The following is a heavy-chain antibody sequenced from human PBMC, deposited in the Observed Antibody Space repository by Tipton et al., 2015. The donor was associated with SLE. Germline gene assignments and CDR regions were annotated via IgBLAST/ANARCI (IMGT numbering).Heavy chain of an antibody. CDR2: INHNGST. V-gene: IGHV4-34*01. CDR3: ARKDTAMVDY. D-gene: IGHD5-18*01. Sequence: TLSLTCAVYGGSFSGYYWSWIRQPPGKGLEWIGEINHNGSTNYNPSLKSRVTISVDTSKNQFSLKLSSVTAADTAVYYCARKDTAMVDYWGQGTLVTVSS. J-gene: IGHJ4*02. CDR1: GGSFSGYY.